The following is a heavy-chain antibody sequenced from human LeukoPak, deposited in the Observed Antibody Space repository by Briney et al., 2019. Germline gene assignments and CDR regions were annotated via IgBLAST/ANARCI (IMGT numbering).Heavy chain of an antibody. V-gene: IGHV3-48*03. D-gene: IGHD3-10*01. CDR1: GFTFCSYE. CDR2: IDSSASVI. J-gene: IGHJ3*02. Sequence: GGSLRLSCAASGFTFCSYEMSWVRQAPGKGLEWVAYIDSSASVIKYADSLQGRFTVSRDNAKKSLYLQLDSLRAEDTAIYYCAREITDTPDAFDIWGQGTRVTVSS. CDR3: AREITDTPDAFDI.